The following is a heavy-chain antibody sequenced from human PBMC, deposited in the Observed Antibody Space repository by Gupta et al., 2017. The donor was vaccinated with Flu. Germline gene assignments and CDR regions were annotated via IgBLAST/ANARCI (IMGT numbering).Heavy chain of an antibody. Sequence: EVQLVQSGAEVKKPGESLKISCKGSGYSFTSYWIGWVRRMPGKGLEWMGIIYPGDSDTRYSPSFQGQVTISADKSISTAYLQWSSLKASDTAMYYCARSGGKRGYYDSSGYLNFDYWGQGTLVTVSS. CDR2: IYPGDSDT. CDR3: ARSGGKRGYYDSSGYLNFDY. V-gene: IGHV5-51*03. J-gene: IGHJ4*02. CDR1: GYSFTSYW. D-gene: IGHD3-22*01.